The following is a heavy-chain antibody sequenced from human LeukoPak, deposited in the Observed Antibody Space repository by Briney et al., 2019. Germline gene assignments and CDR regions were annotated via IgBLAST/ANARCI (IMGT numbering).Heavy chain of an antibody. CDR3: ARDPGYSSGWFDY. CDR1: GFTFSSYS. D-gene: IGHD6-19*01. CDR2: ISGSSNFI. J-gene: IGHJ4*02. Sequence: GGSLRLSCVVSGFTFSSYSMSWVRQAPGKGLEWVSSISGSSNFISYADSVKGRFTISRDNAKKSLYLQMNSVRAEDTAVYYCARDPGYSSGWFDYWGQGALVTVSS. V-gene: IGHV3-21*01.